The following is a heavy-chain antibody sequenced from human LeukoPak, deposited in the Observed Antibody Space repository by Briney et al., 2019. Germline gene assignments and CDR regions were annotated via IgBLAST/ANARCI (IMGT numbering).Heavy chain of an antibody. V-gene: IGHV4-4*07. D-gene: IGHD3-10*01. Sequence: SETLSLTCTVSGGSISSYYWSWIRQPAGKGLEWIGRIYTSGSTNYNPSLKSRVTMSVDTSKNQFSLKLSSVTAADTAVYYCARAAVYYGSGNYYYMDVWGKGTTVTISS. CDR1: GGSISSYY. CDR3: ARAAVYYGSGNYYYMDV. CDR2: IYTSGST. J-gene: IGHJ6*03.